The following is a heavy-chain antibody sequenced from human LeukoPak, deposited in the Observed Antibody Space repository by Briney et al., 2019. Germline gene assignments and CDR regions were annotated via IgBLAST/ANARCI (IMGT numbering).Heavy chain of an antibody. CDR2: IASDGSST. CDR3: ARGRPHGNDY. Sequence: QSGVSLRLSCAASGFTFSSYWMNWVRQAPGKGLVWVSRIASDGSSTTYADSVKGRFSISRDNAKNTLYLQMNSLRVEDTAVYYCARGRPHGNDYWGQGTLVTVSS. V-gene: IGHV3-74*01. J-gene: IGHJ4*02. CDR1: GFTFSSYW. D-gene: IGHD4-23*01.